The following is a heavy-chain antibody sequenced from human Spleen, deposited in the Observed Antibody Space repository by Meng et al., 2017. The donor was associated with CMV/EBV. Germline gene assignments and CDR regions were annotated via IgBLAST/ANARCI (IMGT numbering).Heavy chain of an antibody. J-gene: IGHJ4*02. D-gene: IGHD3-10*01. V-gene: IGHV4-39*07. CDR3: ARERRYYGSRSPDN. CDR2: LYYTGST. CDR1: GGSISSTNYY. Sequence: SETLSLTCTVSGGSISSTNYYRGWIRQPPGKGLEWIGSLYYTGSTDYNPSLKSRVTISVDTSKNQFSLKLSSVTAADTAVYYCARERRYYGSRSPDNWGQGTLVTVSS.